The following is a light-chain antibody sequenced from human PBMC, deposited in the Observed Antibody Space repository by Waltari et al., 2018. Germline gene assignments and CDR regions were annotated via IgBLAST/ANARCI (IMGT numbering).Light chain of an antibody. CDR3: QQYNSWPLT. CDR2: GAS. Sequence: EIVMTQSPATLSVYPGERATLSCRPSQSVSNNLAWFQHKPGQAPRLLISGASTRAAGIPARFSGSGSGADFTLTISSLQSEDFALYYCQQYNSWPLTFGGGTKVEIK. CDR1: QSVSNN. J-gene: IGKJ4*01. V-gene: IGKV3-15*01.